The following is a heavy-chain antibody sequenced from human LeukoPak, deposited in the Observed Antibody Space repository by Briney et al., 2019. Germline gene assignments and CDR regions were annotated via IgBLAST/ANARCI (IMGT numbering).Heavy chain of an antibody. CDR3: ATRYCPYSGCNFFPHY. Sequence: SETLSLTCSLSGVYSSSIGYFWGWVRQAPGKGLERIGNIHYSGTTFYNPSLKSRVTISLDTSKNQFSLKLTSVTAADTAVYYCATRYCPYSGCNFFPHYWGQGTLVTVSS. V-gene: IGHV4-39*01. J-gene: IGHJ4*02. D-gene: IGHD5-12*01. CDR1: GVYSSSIGYF. CDR2: IHYSGTT.